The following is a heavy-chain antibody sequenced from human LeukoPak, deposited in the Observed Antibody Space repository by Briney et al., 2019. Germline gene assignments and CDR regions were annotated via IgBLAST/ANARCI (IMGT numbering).Heavy chain of an antibody. CDR1: GGSFSGYY. V-gene: IGHV4-38-2*01. D-gene: IGHD3-10*01. CDR3: ARSLGYGSGSYPPAYYFDY. J-gene: IGHJ4*02. Sequence: SETLPLTCAVYGGSFSGYYWGWIRQPPGKGLEWIGSIYHSGSTYYNPSLKSRVTISVDTSKNQFSLKLSSVTAADTAVYYCARSLGYGSGSYPPAYYFDYWGQGTLVTVSS. CDR2: IYHSGST.